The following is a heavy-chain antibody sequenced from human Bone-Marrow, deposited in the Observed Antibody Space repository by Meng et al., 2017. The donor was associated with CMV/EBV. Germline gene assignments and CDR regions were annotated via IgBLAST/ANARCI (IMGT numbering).Heavy chain of an antibody. CDR3: AKAPILDRNFDY. Sequence: GGSLRLSCAASGFTFSDYYMSWIRQAPGKGLEWVSAISGSGGSTYYADSVKGRFTISRDNSKNTLYLQMNSLRAEDTAVYYCAKAPILDRNFDYWGQGKLVTVYS. J-gene: IGHJ4*02. CDR1: GFTFSDYY. V-gene: IGHV3-23*01. D-gene: IGHD3-22*01. CDR2: ISGSGGST.